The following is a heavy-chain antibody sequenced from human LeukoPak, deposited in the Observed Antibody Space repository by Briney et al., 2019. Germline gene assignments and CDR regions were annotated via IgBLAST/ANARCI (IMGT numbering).Heavy chain of an antibody. V-gene: IGHV1-2*02. CDR2: INPNSGGT. CDR1: GYTFTGYY. J-gene: IGHJ4*02. Sequence: ASVKVSCKASGYTFTGYYMHWVRPAPGQGLEWMGWINPNSGGTNYAQKFQGRVTMTRDTSISTAYMELSRLRSDDTAVYYCARSTGNTAMVPEGIDYWGQGTLVTVSS. D-gene: IGHD5-18*01. CDR3: ARSTGNTAMVPEGIDY.